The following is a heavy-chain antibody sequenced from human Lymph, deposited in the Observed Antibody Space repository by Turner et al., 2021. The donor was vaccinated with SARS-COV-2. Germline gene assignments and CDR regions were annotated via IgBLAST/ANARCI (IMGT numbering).Heavy chain of an antibody. CDR2: IYSGGST. J-gene: IGHJ6*02. CDR3: ARDLVVYGMDV. Sequence: EVQLVETGGGWIQPGGSLSLSCAASGLTVSSNYMTWVRQAPGKGLEWVSVIYSGGSTFYADSVKGRFTISRDNSKNTLYLQMNSLRAEDTAVYYCARDLVVYGMDVWGQGTTVTVSS. V-gene: IGHV3-53*02. CDR1: GLTVSSNY. D-gene: IGHD3-10*01.